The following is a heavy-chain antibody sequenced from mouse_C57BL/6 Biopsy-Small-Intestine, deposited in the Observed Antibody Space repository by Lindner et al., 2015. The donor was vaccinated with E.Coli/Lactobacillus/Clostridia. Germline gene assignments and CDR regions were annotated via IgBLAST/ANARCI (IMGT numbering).Heavy chain of an antibody. Sequence: SVKVSCKASGYTFSNYGISWVRQAPGQGLEWMGWISGYNGETRYAQKLQGRVTMTADTSTSTAYLELRSLRSDDTAVYHCARDWGDSKTIVDYWGQGTLVTVSS. D-gene: IGHD2-12*01. J-gene: IGHJ4*01. CDR2: ISGYNGET. CDR1: GYTFSNYG. CDR3: ARDWGDSKTIVDY. V-gene: IGHV14-2*02.